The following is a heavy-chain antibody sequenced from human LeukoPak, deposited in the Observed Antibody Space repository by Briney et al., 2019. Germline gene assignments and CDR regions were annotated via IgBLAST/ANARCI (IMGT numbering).Heavy chain of an antibody. J-gene: IGHJ4*02. V-gene: IGHV1-69*13. CDR1: GGTFSSYA. CDR2: IIPIFGTA. CDR3: AKAFRISVEMATYFDY. D-gene: IGHD5-24*01. Sequence: SVKVSCKASGGTFSSYAISWVRQAPGQGLEWMGGIIPIFGTANYAQKFQGRATITADESTSTAYMELSSLRSEDTAVYYCAKAFRISVEMATYFDYWGQGTLVTVSS.